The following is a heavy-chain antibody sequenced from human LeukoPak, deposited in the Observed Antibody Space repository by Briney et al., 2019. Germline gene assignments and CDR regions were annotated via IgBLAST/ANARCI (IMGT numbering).Heavy chain of an antibody. V-gene: IGHV1-69*06. D-gene: IGHD2-2*01. CDR3: ARDSVAVSGDYMDV. J-gene: IGHJ6*03. CDR1: GYTFVNYA. Sequence: SVKASCKASGYTFVNYAISWVRQAPGQGLEWMGGIIPIFGTANYAQKFQGRVTITADKSTSTAYMELSSLRSEDTAVYYCARDSVAVSGDYMDVWGKGTTVTVSS. CDR2: IIPIFGTA.